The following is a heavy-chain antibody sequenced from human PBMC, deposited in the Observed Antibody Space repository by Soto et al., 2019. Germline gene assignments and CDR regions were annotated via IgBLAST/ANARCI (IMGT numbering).Heavy chain of an antibody. CDR1: GVTLSSYG. J-gene: IGHJ4*02. V-gene: IGHV3-30*03. CDR2: ISYDGSNK. D-gene: IGHD2-2*01. CDR3: ATRYCSSTSCYRGGFDY. Sequence: GGSLRLSCAASGVTLSSYGMHWVRQAPGKGLEWVGVISYDGSNKYYADCVKGRFTISRDNSKSTLYLQMSSLRAEDTAVYYCATRYCSSTSCYRGGFDYWGQGTLVTVSS.